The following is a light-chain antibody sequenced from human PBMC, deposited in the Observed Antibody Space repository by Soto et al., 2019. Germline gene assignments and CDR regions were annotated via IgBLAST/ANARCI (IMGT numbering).Light chain of an antibody. V-gene: IGLV2-8*01. Sequence: QSALTQPTSASGSPGQSVTIYCTGTSSDVGGYNYVSWYQQHPGKAPKLMIYEVSKRPSGVPDRFSGSKSGNTASLTVSGLQAEDEADYYCSSYAGSNIYVFGTGTKLTVL. CDR1: SSDVGGYNY. CDR3: SSYAGSNIYV. J-gene: IGLJ1*01. CDR2: EVS.